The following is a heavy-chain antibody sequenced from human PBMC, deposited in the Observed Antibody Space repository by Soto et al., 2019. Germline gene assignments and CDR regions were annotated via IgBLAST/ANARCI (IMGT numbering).Heavy chain of an antibody. V-gene: IGHV4-34*01. CDR1: GGSFSGYY. D-gene: IGHD2-2*01. Sequence: SETLSLTCAVYGGSFSGYYWSWIRQPPGKGLEWIGEINHSGSTNYNPSLKSRVTISVDTSKNQFSLKLSSVTAADTAVYYCARGGPPNVVVPAAVARFDYWGQGTLVTVSS. CDR3: ARGGPPNVVVPAAVARFDY. J-gene: IGHJ4*02. CDR2: INHSGST.